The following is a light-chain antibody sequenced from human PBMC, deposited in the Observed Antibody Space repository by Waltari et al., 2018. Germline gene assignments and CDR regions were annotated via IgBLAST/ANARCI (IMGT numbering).Light chain of an antibody. Sequence: EIVMTQSPDIVSVSPGERITLSCRASQSVDGNLAWYQQKPGQAPRLLVHGVSIRASGIPARFSGSASGTEFTVTISGLQSEDCAVYHCHQYTNWPWTYGQGTKVEIK. CDR1: QSVDGN. CDR2: GVS. V-gene: IGKV3D-15*01. CDR3: HQYTNWPWT. J-gene: IGKJ1*01.